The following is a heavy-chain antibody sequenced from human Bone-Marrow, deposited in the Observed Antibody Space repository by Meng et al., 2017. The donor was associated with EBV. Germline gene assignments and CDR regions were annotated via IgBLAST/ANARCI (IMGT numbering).Heavy chain of an antibody. CDR2: INEDGATT. CDR3: SRDLVGSDDY. D-gene: IGHD2-8*02. CDR1: GFTFSSYW. J-gene: IGHJ4*02. Sequence: GYLVEAGGGLVQPGGSLRLSCAASGFTFSSYWMHWVRQAPGKGLVWVSRINEDGATTTYADSVKGRFTISRDNAKNTLYLHMSSLRADDTAVYYCSRDLVGSDDYWGQGTLVTVSS. V-gene: IGHV3-74*01.